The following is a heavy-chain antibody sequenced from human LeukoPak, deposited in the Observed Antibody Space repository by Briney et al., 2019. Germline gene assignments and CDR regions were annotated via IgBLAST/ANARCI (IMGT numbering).Heavy chain of an antibody. CDR3: AKDGDGYYGSGSYSDY. V-gene: IGHV3-30*02. Sequence: GGSLRLSSAASGFTFRSYGMHWVRQAPGKGLEWEAFIRYDGSNKYYADSMKGRFTISRDNSKNTLYLQMNSLRAEDTAVYYCAKDGDGYYGSGSYSDYWGQGTLVTVSS. CDR2: IRYDGSNK. CDR1: GFTFRSYG. D-gene: IGHD3-10*01. J-gene: IGHJ4*02.